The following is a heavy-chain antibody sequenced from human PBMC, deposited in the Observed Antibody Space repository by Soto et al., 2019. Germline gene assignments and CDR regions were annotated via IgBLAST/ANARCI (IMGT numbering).Heavy chain of an antibody. Sequence: GGSLRLSCAASGFTFSNYWMTWVRQAPGKGLEWVANIKEDGSEKHYVDSVKGRFTISRDNAKNSLYLQMNSLRVEDTAVYFCSRDVVVGAKALNYWGQGALVTVS. CDR3: SRDVVVGAKALNY. CDR1: GFTFSNYW. J-gene: IGHJ4*02. CDR2: IKEDGSEK. D-gene: IGHD2-15*01. V-gene: IGHV3-7*01.